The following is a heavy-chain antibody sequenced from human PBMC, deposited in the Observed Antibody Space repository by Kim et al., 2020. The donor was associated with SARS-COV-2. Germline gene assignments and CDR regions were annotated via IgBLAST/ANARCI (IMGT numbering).Heavy chain of an antibody. J-gene: IGHJ4*02. V-gene: IGHV1-2*02. CDR2: IHPKSGDR. CDR3: TREDY. CDR1: GYTFRGYY. Sequence: ASVKVSCKASGYTFRGYYIHWVRQAPGQGLEWVAWIHPKSGDRNFAQKFQGRVTVTRDTSITTAYMELSRLRSDDTAIYYCTREDYWGEGNLVTV.